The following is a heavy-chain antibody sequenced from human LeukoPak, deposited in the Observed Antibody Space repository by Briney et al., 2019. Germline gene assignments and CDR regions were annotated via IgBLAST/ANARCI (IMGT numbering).Heavy chain of an antibody. J-gene: IGHJ4*02. CDR1: GFTFSSYA. CDR3: ASYSSSWYYFDY. D-gene: IGHD6-13*01. V-gene: IGHV3-23*01. CDR2: ISGSGGST. Sequence: GGSLRLSCAASGFTFSSYAMSWVRQAPGKGLEWVSAISGSGGSTYYADSVKGRFTISRDNSKNTLYLQMNSLRAEDTALYYCASYSSSWYYFDYWGQGTLVTVSS.